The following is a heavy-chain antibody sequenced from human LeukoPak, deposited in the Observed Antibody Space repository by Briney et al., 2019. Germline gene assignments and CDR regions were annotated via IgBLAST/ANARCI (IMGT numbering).Heavy chain of an antibody. D-gene: IGHD3-10*01. J-gene: IGHJ6*02. CDR1: GYTLTELS. CDR3: ATYGSGSYYASLDYYYGMDV. Sequence: ASVTVSCKVSGYTLTELSMHWVRQAPGKGLEWMGGFDPEDGETIYAQKFQGRVTMTEDTSTDTAYMELSSLRSEDTAVYYCATYGSGSYYASLDYYYGMDVWGQGTTVTVSS. V-gene: IGHV1-24*01. CDR2: FDPEDGET.